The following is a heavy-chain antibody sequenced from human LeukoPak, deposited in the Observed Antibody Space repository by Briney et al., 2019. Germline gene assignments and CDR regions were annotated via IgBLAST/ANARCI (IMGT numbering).Heavy chain of an antibody. Sequence: SQTLSLTCTVSGASFSSGDQYRNWIRQSPGKGLEWIGSIHPSGTLYNNPSLESRVTMSMDTSKNQFSLNLNSVTAADTAVYFCSRGLDSRKLGYWGQGTLVTVSS. CDR1: GASFSSGDQY. D-gene: IGHD3-22*01. CDR3: SRGLDSRKLGY. CDR2: IHPSGTL. V-gene: IGHV4-31*03. J-gene: IGHJ4*02.